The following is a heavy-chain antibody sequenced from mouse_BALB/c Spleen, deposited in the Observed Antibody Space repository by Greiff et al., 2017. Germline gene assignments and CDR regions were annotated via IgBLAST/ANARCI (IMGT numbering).Heavy chain of an antibody. CDR1: GYSFTSYY. J-gene: IGHJ4*01. CDR2: IDPFNGGT. D-gene: IGHD2-3*01. CDR3: ARRDGLRVYAMDY. V-gene: IGHV1S135*01. Sequence: VQLQQSGPELMKPGASVKISCKASGYSFTSYYMHWVKQSHGKSLEWIGYIDPFNGGTSYNQKFKGKATLTVDKSSSTAYMHLSSLTSEDSAVYYCARRDGLRVYAMDYWGQGTSVTVSS.